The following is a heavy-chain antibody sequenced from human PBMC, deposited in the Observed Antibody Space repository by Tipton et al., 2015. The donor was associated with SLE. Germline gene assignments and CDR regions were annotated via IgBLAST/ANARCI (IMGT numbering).Heavy chain of an antibody. J-gene: IGHJ3*02. CDR3: ARVRNNGDYVGAFDI. V-gene: IGHV4-61*02. D-gene: IGHD4-17*01. CDR2: IYTSGST. CDR1: GGSISSGSYY. Sequence: TLSLTCTVSGGSISSGSYYWSWIRQPAGKGLEWIGRIYTSGSTNYNHSLKSRVTISVDTSKNQFSLKLSSVTAADTAVYYCARVRNNGDYVGAFDIWGQGTMVTVSS.